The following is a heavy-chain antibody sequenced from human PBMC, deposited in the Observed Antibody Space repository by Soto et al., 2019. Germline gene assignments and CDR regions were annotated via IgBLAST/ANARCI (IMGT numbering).Heavy chain of an antibody. CDR2: IWYDGSNK. CDR1: GFTFSSYG. CDR3: ARDGMITFGGVIVKGNFFGY. Sequence: GGSLRLSCAASGFTFSSYGMHWVRQAPGKGLEWVAVIWYDGSNKYYADSVKGRFTISRDNSKNTLYLQMNSLRAEDTAVYYCARDGMITFGGVIVKGNFFGYWGQGTLVTVSS. J-gene: IGHJ4*02. V-gene: IGHV3-33*01. D-gene: IGHD3-16*02.